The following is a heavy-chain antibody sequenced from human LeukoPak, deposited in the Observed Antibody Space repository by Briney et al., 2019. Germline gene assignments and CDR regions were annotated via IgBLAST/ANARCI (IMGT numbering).Heavy chain of an antibody. CDR2: ISYDGSNK. J-gene: IGHJ4*02. Sequence: GGSLRLSCAASGFTFSSYAMHWVRQAPGKGLEWVAVISYDGSNKYYADSVKGRFTISRDNSKNTLYLQMNSLRAEDTAVYYCARPRAVYSSSWYFDYWGQGTLVTVSS. CDR3: ARPRAVYSSSWYFDY. CDR1: GFTFSSYA. D-gene: IGHD6-13*01. V-gene: IGHV3-30-3*01.